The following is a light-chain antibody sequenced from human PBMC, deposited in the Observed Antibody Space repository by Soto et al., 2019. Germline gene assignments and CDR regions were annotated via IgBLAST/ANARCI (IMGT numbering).Light chain of an antibody. CDR1: SSDVGSSDL. V-gene: IGLV2-23*01. J-gene: IGLJ1*01. Sequence: QSALNQPASVSGSPGQSITISCTGTSSDVGSSDLVSWYQQHPGKAPKLIIFEGTRRPSGVSGRFSGSMSGNTASLTISGLQAEDEADYYCCSFARRSTSYVFGTGTKLTVL. CDR2: EGT. CDR3: CSFARRSTSYV.